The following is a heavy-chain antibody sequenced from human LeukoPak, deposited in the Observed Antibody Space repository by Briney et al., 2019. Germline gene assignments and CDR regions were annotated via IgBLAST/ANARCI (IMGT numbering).Heavy chain of an antibody. CDR1: GGSISSSSYY. Sequence: SETLSLTCTVSGGSISSSSYYWGWIRQPPGKDLEWIGSIYFSGSTYYNPSLKSRVTISVDTSKNQFSLKLSSVTAADTAVYYCARVGGSYNYAEIDSWGQGTLVTVSS. V-gene: IGHV4-39*07. CDR3: ARVGGSYNYAEIDS. CDR2: IYFSGST. D-gene: IGHD5-24*01. J-gene: IGHJ4*02.